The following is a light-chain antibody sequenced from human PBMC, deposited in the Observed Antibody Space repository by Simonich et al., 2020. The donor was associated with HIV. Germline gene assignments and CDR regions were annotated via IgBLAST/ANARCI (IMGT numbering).Light chain of an antibody. J-gene: IGKJ1*01. CDR3: QQYYSTPWT. V-gene: IGKV4-1*01. CDR2: WTS. CDR1: QNILYNSNTKNY. Sequence: DIVMTQSPDSLAVSLGERATIHCKSSQNILYNSNTKNYLAWSQQKPGQPPNLLICWTSTRESGVPDRFSGSGSGTDFTLTISSLQAEDVAVYYCQQYYSTPWTFGQGTKVEIK.